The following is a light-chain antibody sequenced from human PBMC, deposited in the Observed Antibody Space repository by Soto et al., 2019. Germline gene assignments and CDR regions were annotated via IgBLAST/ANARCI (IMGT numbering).Light chain of an antibody. V-gene: IGKV1-39*01. CDR3: QQSYSTPLT. CDR1: QTISTF. Sequence: DIPMTQSPSSLSASVGDRVTITCRASQTISTFLNWYQQKPGEAPKLLIYTTSSLQSGVPSRFSGSGSATAFTLIISSLQPEDFATFYCQQSYSTPLTYGGGTKVEIK. CDR2: TTS. J-gene: IGKJ4*01.